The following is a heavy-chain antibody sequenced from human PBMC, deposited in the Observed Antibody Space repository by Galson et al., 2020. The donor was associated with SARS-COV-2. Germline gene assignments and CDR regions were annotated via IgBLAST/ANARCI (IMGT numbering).Heavy chain of an antibody. CDR3: ARREEDNKRGGREH. CDR1: GFTFSNYG. CDR2: TFYDGNYK. D-gene: IGHD1-1*01. V-gene: IGHV3-33*01. J-gene: IGHJ4*02. Sequence: GESLKISCEASGFTFSNYGMQWVRQAPGKGLEWAAATFYDGNYKYYGDSVTGRFTSSRDNSKNTVYLQMNSLTAEDTAVYYCARREEDNKRGGREHWGQGTLFTVSS.